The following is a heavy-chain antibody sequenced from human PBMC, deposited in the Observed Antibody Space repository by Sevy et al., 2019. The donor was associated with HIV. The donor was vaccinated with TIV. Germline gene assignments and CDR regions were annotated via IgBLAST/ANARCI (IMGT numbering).Heavy chain of an antibody. Sequence: GGSLRLSCAASGFTFSSYSMNWVRQAPGKGLEWVSSISSSSSYIYYADSVKGRFTISRDNAKNSLYLQMNSLRAEDTAVYYCARVSGINHYYYGMDVWGQGTMVTVSS. V-gene: IGHV3-21*01. CDR3: ARVSGINHYYYGMDV. D-gene: IGHD6-25*01. J-gene: IGHJ6*02. CDR2: ISSSSSYI. CDR1: GFTFSSYS.